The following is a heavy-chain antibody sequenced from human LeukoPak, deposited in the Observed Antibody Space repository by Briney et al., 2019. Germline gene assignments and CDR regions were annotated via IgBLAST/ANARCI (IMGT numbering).Heavy chain of an antibody. D-gene: IGHD1-1*01. CDR3: ARGVDSLGDDAFDY. V-gene: IGHV4-61*02. Sequence: SETLSLTCTVSGGSISSGSYYWTWIRQPAGKGLEWIGRIYISGSTNYNPSLKSRVTISLDTSKNQFFLKLNSVTAADTAVYYCARGVDSLGDDAFDYWGQGTLVTVSS. CDR1: GGSISSGSYY. CDR2: IYISGST. J-gene: IGHJ4*02.